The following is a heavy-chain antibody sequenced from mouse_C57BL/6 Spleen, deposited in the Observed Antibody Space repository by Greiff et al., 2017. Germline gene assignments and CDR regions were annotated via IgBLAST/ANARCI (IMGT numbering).Heavy chain of an antibody. J-gene: IGHJ1*03. CDR2: IHPSDSDT. V-gene: IGHV1-74*01. CDR1: GYTFTSYW. CDR3: AIEGGRLLGGTDFDV. D-gene: IGHD3-3*01. Sequence: QVQLQQPGAELVKPGASVKVSCKASGYTFTSYWMHWVKQRPGQGLEWIGTIHPSDSDTNYNQKFKGKATLTVDKSSSTAYMQLSSLTSEDSAVYYCAIEGGRLLGGTDFDVWGTGTTVTVSS.